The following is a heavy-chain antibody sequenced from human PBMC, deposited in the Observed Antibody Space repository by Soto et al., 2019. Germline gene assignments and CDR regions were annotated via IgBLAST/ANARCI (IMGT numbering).Heavy chain of an antibody. Sequence: PEGSLRHSCGASGLTFSSYGKHGVRQAPGKGLEWVAVIWYDGSNKYYADSVKGRFTISRDNSKNTLYLQMNSLRAEDTAVYYCARDSHKYQLLWDDYWGQGT. J-gene: IGHJ4*02. D-gene: IGHD2-2*01. CDR2: IWYDGSNK. CDR1: GLTFSSYG. CDR3: ARDSHKYQLLWDDY. V-gene: IGHV3-33*01.